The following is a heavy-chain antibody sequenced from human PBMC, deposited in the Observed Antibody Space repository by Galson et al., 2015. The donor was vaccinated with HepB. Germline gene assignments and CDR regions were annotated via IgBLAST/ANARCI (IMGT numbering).Heavy chain of an antibody. CDR1: GYSFTSFA. Sequence: SVKVSCKASGYSFTSFAIHWVRQAPGQGLEWMGWVNPGNGKTKYPQKFQGRISITRDTSATTAYMELSSLRSEDTAVYYCARERGGFYYLDYWGQGTLVTVSS. V-gene: IGHV1-3*01. D-gene: IGHD3-22*01. CDR2: VNPGNGKT. J-gene: IGHJ4*02. CDR3: ARERGGFYYLDY.